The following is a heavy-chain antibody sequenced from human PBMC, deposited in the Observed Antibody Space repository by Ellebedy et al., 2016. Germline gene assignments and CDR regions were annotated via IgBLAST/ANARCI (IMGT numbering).Heavy chain of an antibody. J-gene: IGHJ4*02. CDR2: INHSGST. V-gene: IGHV4-34*01. CDR3: ARDATYGSGGIDY. Sequence: SETLSLTXAVYGGSFSGYYWSWIRQPPGKGLEWIGEINHSGSTNYNPSLKSRVTISVDTSKNQFSLKLSSVTAADTAVYYCARDATYGSGGIDYWGQGTPVTVSS. D-gene: IGHD3-10*01. CDR1: GGSFSGYY.